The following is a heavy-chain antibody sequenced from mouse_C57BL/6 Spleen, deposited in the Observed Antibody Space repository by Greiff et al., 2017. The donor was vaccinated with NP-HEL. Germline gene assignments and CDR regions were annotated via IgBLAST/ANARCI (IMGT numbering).Heavy chain of an antibody. CDR2: ISDGGSYT. J-gene: IGHJ3*01. CDR3: ARGGGFAY. CDR1: GFTFSSYA. Sequence: EVQVVESGGGLVKPGGSLKLSCAASGFTFSSYAMSWVRQTPEKRLEWVATISDGGSYTYYPDNVQGRFTISRDNAKNNLYLQMSHLKSEDTAMYYCARGGGFAYWGQGTLVTVSA. V-gene: IGHV5-4*01.